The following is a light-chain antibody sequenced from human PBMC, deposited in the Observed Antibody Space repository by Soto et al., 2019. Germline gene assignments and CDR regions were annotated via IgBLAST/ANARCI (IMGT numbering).Light chain of an antibody. CDR2: DAS. CDR1: QSVKNNY. CDR3: QQYGSTPLT. V-gene: IGKV3-20*01. Sequence: EIVLKQSPDTLSLSPGERATLSCRASQSVKNNYLAWYQQKPGQAPRFLIYDASSRATGIPDRFSGSGSVTDFTLTISRLEPEDFAVYYCQQYGSTPLTFGGGTKVDIK. J-gene: IGKJ4*01.